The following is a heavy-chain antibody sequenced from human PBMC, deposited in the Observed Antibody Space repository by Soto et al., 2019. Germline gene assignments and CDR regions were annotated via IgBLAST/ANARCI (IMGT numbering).Heavy chain of an antibody. Sequence: ASVKVSCKASGYTFTSYDINWVRQATGQGLEWMGWMNPNSGNTGYAQKFQGRVTMTRNTSISTAYMELSSLRSEDTAVYYCARARREAGIFFSHGGMSNYFDYWGQGTPVTVSS. J-gene: IGHJ4*02. CDR2: MNPNSGNT. V-gene: IGHV1-8*01. CDR1: GYTFTSYD. D-gene: IGHD6-19*01. CDR3: ARARREAGIFFSHGGMSNYFDY.